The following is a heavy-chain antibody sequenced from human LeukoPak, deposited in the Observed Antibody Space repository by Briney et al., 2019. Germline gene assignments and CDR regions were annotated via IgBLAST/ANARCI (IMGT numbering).Heavy chain of an antibody. CDR1: GYTFTSYG. V-gene: IGHV1-18*01. CDR3: ARETTPRYDSSGYRPPLFDY. Sequence: ASVTVSFTSSGYTFTSYGISWVRQAPGQGLEWMGWISAYNGNVNYAQKLQGRVTMTTDTSTSTAYMELRSLRSDDTAVYYCARETTPRYDSSGYRPPLFDYWGQGTLVTVSS. CDR2: ISAYNGNV. D-gene: IGHD3-22*01. J-gene: IGHJ4*02.